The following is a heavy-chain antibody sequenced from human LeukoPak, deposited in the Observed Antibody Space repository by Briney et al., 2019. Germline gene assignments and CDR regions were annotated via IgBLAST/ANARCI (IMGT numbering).Heavy chain of an antibody. D-gene: IGHD3-22*01. CDR1: GSTFSTYW. V-gene: IGHV3-7*03. CDR2: IKQDGSKK. J-gene: IGHJ4*02. CDR3: ATPLDYYDSSGYHQGGD. Sequence: GGSLRLSCSASGSTFSTYWMSWVRQAPGKGLEWVANIKQDGSKKNYVDSVKGRFTISRDNAKNSLYLQMNSLRAEDTAVYYCATPLDYYDSSGYHQGGDWGQGTLVTVSS.